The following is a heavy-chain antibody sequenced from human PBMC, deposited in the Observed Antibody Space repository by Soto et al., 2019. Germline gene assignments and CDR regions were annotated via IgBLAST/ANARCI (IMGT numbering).Heavy chain of an antibody. V-gene: IGHV1-18*01. D-gene: IGHD6-13*01. CDR2: ISVYNGNT. J-gene: IGHJ6*03. Sequence: QVQLVQSGGEVKKPGASVKVSCKASGYTFSSYGISWVRQAPGQGLEWMGWISVYNGNTNYAEKFQGRVTMTTDTSTSTAYMALGSLTSYDTAVYYCARRVGYSSSYNSYYLDVWGKGTTVTVSS. CDR1: GYTFSSYG. CDR3: ARRVGYSSSYNSYYLDV.